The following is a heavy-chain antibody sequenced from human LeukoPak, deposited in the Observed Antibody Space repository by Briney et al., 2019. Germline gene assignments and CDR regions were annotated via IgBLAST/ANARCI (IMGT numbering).Heavy chain of an antibody. J-gene: IGHJ5*02. V-gene: IGHV4-34*01. CDR3: VRGNWFDP. CDR2: IDHTGST. CDR1: GGSFSGNY. Sequence: SETLSLTCAVYGGSFSGNYWSWIRQPPGKGLEWIGEIDHTGSTTYNPSLISRVTISVDTSKNQFSLKLTSVTAADTAVYYCVRGNWFDPWGQGTLVTVSS.